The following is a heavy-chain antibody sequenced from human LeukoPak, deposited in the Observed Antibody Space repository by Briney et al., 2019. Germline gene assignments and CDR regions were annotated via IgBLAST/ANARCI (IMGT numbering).Heavy chain of an antibody. D-gene: IGHD2-21*01. J-gene: IGHJ1*01. Sequence: SETLSLTCTVSGDSVSSSSDYWGWIRQPPGRGLEWIGSVYYSGSTYYNPSLKSRVTIYVDTSKNQFSLELSSVTAADTAVYFCAGHIVVASEYFHHWGQGTLVTVSS. CDR2: VYYSGST. CDR3: AGHIVVASEYFHH. CDR1: GDSVSSSSDY. V-gene: IGHV4-39*01.